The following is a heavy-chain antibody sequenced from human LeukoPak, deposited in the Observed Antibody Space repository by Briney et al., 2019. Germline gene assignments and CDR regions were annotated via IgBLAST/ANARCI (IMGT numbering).Heavy chain of an antibody. J-gene: IGHJ4*02. CDR3: AKDMEPFSSSWYSSLDY. CDR2: ISRNSGSI. V-gene: IGHV3-9*01. Sequence: PGRSLRLSCAASGFTFDDYAMHWVRQAPGKGLEWVSGISRNSGSIGYADSVKGRFTISRDNAKNSLYLQMNSLRAEDTALYYCAKDMEPFSSSWYSSLDYWGQGTLVTVSS. CDR1: GFTFDDYA. D-gene: IGHD6-13*01.